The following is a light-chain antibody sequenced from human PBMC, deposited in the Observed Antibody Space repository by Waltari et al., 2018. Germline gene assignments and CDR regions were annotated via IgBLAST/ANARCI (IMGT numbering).Light chain of an antibody. CDR3: HQYYSTPWT. Sequence: DIVMTQSPDSLAVSLGDRAPINCKSSQSVLYSSSNKSYLTWYQQKPGQPPKLLIYWASTRESGVPDRFSGSGSGTDFTLTISSLQAEDVAVYYCHQYYSTPWTFGQGTKVEIK. CDR1: QSVLYSSSNKSY. CDR2: WAS. V-gene: IGKV4-1*01. J-gene: IGKJ1*01.